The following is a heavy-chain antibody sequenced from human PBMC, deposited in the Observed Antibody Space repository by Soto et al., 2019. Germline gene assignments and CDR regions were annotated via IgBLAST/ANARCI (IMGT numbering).Heavy chain of an antibody. CDR2: IIPFFGTA. D-gene: IGHD3-16*01. V-gene: IGHV1-69*01. CDR1: GGTFSTFG. Sequence: QVQLVQSGAEVTKTGSSVKVSCKTSGGTFSTFGISWVRQAPGQGLEWMGGIIPFFGTAEYSQKFEDRITITADESTNTGYMDLSSLTSEDTAIYYCARTAPLDAGDKYYYDFWGQGALVTVSS. J-gene: IGHJ4*02. CDR3: ARTAPLDAGDKYYYDF.